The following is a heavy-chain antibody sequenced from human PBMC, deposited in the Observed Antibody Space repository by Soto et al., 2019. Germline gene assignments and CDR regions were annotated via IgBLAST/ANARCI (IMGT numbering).Heavy chain of an antibody. CDR3: ARGLSIAARYYYYYGMDV. CDR1: GFTVSSNY. CDR2: IYSGGST. D-gene: IGHD6-6*01. V-gene: IGHV3-53*01. Sequence: GGSLRLSCAASGFTVSSNYMSWVRQAPGKGLEWVSVIYSGGSTYYADSVKGRFTISRDNSKNTLYLQMNSLRAEDTAVYYCARGLSIAARYYYYYGMDVWGQGTTVTISS. J-gene: IGHJ6*02.